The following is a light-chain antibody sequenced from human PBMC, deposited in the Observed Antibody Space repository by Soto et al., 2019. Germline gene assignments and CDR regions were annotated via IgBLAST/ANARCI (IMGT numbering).Light chain of an antibody. CDR1: QRVRSN. V-gene: IGKV3-11*01. J-gene: IGKJ2*01. CDR3: QQRDNWPPVYT. CDR2: EAS. Sequence: PGDRATLSCRASQRVRSNLAWYQQRPGQAPRLLIYEASNRATGIPARFSGSGSGTDFTLTISSLEPEDFAVYYCQQRDNWPPVYTFGQGTKLEIK.